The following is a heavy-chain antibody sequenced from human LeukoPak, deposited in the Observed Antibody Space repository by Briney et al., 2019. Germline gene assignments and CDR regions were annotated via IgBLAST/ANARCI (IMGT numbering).Heavy chain of an antibody. CDR1: GFTFRTYG. D-gene: IGHD6-19*01. CDR3: ARRYSSGWWIDY. J-gene: IGHJ4*02. V-gene: IGHV3-NL1*01. CDR2: IYSGGST. Sequence: GGSLRLSCATSGFTFRTYGMHWVRQAPGKGLEWVSVIYSGGSTYYADSVKGRFTISRDNSKNTLYPQMNTLRAEDTAVYYCARRYSSGWWIDYWGQGTLVTVSS.